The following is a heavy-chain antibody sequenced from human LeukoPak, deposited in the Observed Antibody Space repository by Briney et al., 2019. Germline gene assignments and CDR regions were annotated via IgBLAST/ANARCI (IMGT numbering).Heavy chain of an antibody. V-gene: IGHV1-69*05. D-gene: IGHD4-23*01. J-gene: IGHJ4*02. CDR2: IIPIFGTA. CDR1: GGTFSSYA. CDR3: ARDAVAGPDY. Sequence: GASVKVSCKASGGTFSSYAISWVRQPPGQGLEWMGGIIPIFGTANYAQKFQGRVTMTTDTSTSTAYMELRSLRSDDTAVYYCARDAVAGPDYWGQGTLVTVSS.